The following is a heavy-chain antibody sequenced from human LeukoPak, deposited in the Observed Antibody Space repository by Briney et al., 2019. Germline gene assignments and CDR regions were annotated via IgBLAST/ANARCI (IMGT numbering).Heavy chain of an antibody. D-gene: IGHD2-15*01. Sequence: RGASVKVSCKASGYTFTGFFIHWVRQAPGQGLEWMGWISAYNGNTNYAQKLQGRVTMTTDTSTSTAYMELRSLRSDDTAVYYCAKDRGYCSGSSSCNSFDYWGQGTLVTVSS. J-gene: IGHJ4*02. CDR3: AKDRGYCSGSSSCNSFDY. CDR2: ISAYNGNT. CDR1: GYTFTGFF. V-gene: IGHV1-18*04.